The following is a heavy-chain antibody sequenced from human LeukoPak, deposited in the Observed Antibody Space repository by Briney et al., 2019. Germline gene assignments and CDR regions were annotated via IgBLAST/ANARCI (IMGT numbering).Heavy chain of an antibody. CDR3: AKDNRYSSSWYDY. J-gene: IGHJ4*02. Sequence: QPGRSLRLSCAASGFTFSSYAMHWVRQAPGKGLEWVAVISYDGSNKYYADSVKGRFTISRDNSKNTLYLQMNSLRAEDTALYYCAKDNRYSSSWYDYWGQGTLVTVSS. CDR1: GFTFSSYA. V-gene: IGHV3-30-3*01. CDR2: ISYDGSNK. D-gene: IGHD6-13*01.